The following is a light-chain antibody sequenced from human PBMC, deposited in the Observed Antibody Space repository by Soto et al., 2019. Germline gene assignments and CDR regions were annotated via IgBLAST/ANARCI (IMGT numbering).Light chain of an antibody. J-gene: IGKJ4*01. Sequence: EIVLSQSPGTLSLSPGERATLSCRASQSLSNTYLAWYQQKPGQAPMLLIYSASNRATGIPDRFSGSGSGTDFTLTISSLEPEDFSVYYCQQYGSSPLTFGGGTKVEIK. CDR1: QSLSNTY. V-gene: IGKV3-20*01. CDR3: QQYGSSPLT. CDR2: SAS.